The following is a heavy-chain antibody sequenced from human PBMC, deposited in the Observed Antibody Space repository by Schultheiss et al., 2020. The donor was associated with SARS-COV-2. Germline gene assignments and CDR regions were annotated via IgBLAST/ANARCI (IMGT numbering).Heavy chain of an antibody. D-gene: IGHD6-6*01. CDR3: AKAGYSSSFPFDY. J-gene: IGHJ4*02. CDR2: IKQDGSEK. V-gene: IGHV3-7*03. Sequence: GGSLRLSCAASGFTFSSYWMSWVRQAPGKGLEWVANIKQDGSEKYYVDSVKGRFTISRDNAKNSLYLQMNSLRAEDTAVYYCAKAGYSSSFPFDYWGQGTLVTVSS. CDR1: GFTFSSYW.